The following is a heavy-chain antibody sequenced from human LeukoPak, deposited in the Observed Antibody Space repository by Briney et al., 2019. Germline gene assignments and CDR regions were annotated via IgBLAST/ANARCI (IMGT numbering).Heavy chain of an antibody. CDR2: IYASGYT. J-gene: IGHJ4*02. D-gene: IGHD7-27*01. CDR3: ARISPHWGHPLDS. V-gene: IGHV4-61*02. Sequence: SQTLSLTCTVSGGSISGGIYSWSWIRQPAGKGLECIVRIYASGYTNYNPSLVSRVTISVDTSKNQLSLNLPSVTAADTAVYYCARISPHWGHPLDSWGQGTLVTVSS. CDR1: GGSISGGIYS.